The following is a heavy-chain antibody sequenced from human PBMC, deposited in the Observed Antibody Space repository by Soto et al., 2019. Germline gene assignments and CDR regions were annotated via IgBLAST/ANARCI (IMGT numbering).Heavy chain of an antibody. CDR2: IYYRGST. V-gene: IGHV4-39*01. J-gene: IGHJ4*02. CDR1: GGSISTSSYY. CDR3: ARHGMMTRVLGVIGY. Sequence: QLQLQESGPRLVKSSETLSLTCTVSGGSISTSSYYWGWIRQPPGKGLEWIGNIYYRGSTSYNPSLTSRVTISVDTSKNQFSLRLDSVTAADTAMYYCARHGMMTRVLGVIGYWGQGTLVTVSS. D-gene: IGHD3-10*01.